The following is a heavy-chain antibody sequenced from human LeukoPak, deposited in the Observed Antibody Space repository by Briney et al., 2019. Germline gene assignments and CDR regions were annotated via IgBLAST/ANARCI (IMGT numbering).Heavy chain of an antibody. CDR2: IYHSGST. J-gene: IGHJ5*02. CDR1: GGSISSSNW. CDR3: ARDRGSGSPHWFDP. Sequence: SETLSLTCAVSGGSISSSNWWSWVRQPPGKGLEWIGEIYHSGSTNYNPSLKSRVIISVDTSKNQFSLKLSSVTAADTAVYYCARDRGSGSPHWFDPWGQGTLVTVSS. D-gene: IGHD3-10*01. V-gene: IGHV4-4*02.